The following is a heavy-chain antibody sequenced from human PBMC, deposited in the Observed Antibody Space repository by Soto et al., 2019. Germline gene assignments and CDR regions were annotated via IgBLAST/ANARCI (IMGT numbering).Heavy chain of an antibody. CDR3: PRSRYDISGYYLVTRARPFDY. J-gene: IGHJ4*02. CDR1: GGSISSSNW. Sequence: QVQLQESGPGLVKPSGTLSLTCAVSGGSISSSNWWSWVRQPPGKGLEWIGEIYHSGSTNYNPSLKSRVTISFDKSKNQFSLKLSAVTAADTAVYYCPRSRYDISGYYLVTRARPFDYWGQGTLVTVSS. CDR2: IYHSGST. V-gene: IGHV4-4*02. D-gene: IGHD3-22*01.